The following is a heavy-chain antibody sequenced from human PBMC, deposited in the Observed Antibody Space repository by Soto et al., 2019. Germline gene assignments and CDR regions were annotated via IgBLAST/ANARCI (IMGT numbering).Heavy chain of an antibody. D-gene: IGHD1-26*01. CDR1: GFTFSSYA. V-gene: IGHV3-30-3*01. CDR3: ARDRSSRGGYYGMDV. CDR2: ISYDGSNK. Sequence: SLRLSCAASGFTFSSYAMHWVRQAPGKGLEWVAVISYDGSNKYYADSVKGRFTISRDNSKNTLYQQMNSLRAEDTAVYYCARDRSSRGGYYGMDVWGQGTTVTVSS. J-gene: IGHJ6*02.